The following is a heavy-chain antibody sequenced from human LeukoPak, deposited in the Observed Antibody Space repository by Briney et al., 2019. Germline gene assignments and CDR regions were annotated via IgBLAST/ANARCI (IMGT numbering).Heavy chain of an antibody. V-gene: IGHV4-61*02. CDR1: GGSISSGSYY. CDR2: IYTSGST. Sequence: SETLSLTCTVSGGSISSGSYYWSWIRQPAGKGLEWIGRIYTSGSTNYNPSLKSRVTMSVDTSKNQFSLKLSSVTAADTAVYYCARDGRAYYYDSSGYYPLDYWGQGTLVTVSS. D-gene: IGHD3-22*01. J-gene: IGHJ4*02. CDR3: ARDGRAYYYDSSGYYPLDY.